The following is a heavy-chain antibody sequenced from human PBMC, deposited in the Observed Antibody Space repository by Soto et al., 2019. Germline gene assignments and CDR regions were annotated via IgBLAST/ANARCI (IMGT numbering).Heavy chain of an antibody. CDR2: ISGGGRFS. CDR1: GFTFSTYA. V-gene: IGHV3-23*01. Sequence: GGSLRLSCAASGFTFSTYAMSWVRQAPGKGLEWVSTISGGGRFSYYADSVKGRFTISRDDSKTILFLQMNSLRAEDSAVYYCAKSGPTTYFDFWGQGSLVTVSS. CDR3: AKSGPTTYFDF. D-gene: IGHD1-26*01. J-gene: IGHJ4*02.